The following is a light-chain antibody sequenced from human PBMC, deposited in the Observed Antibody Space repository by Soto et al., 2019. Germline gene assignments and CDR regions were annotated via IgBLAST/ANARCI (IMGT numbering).Light chain of an antibody. V-gene: IGKV1-16*02. CDR1: QDIGNN. CDR3: QHYKTYPVT. Sequence: DIQMTQSPSSLSAFVGDRVTITCRASQDIGNNLAWYQQKPGKAPKSLIFTASNLQSGVPSKFSGSGSGTDFSLTISSLQPEDFATYYCQHYKTYPVTFGQGTRLENK. J-gene: IGKJ5*01. CDR2: TAS.